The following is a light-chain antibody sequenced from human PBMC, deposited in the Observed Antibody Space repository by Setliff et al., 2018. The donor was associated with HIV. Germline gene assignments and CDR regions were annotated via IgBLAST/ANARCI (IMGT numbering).Light chain of an antibody. Sequence: QPASVXXSPGQSITISCTGSSSDVGGYNYVSWYQQHPGKAPKLMIYXXSQRPSGVSDRFSGSKSGITASLTISXLQPEDESAYYCSSYTASSTXVFGGGTK. CDR1: SSDVGGYNY. CDR2: XXS. J-gene: IGLJ3*02. CDR3: SSYTASSTXV. V-gene: IGLV2-14*03.